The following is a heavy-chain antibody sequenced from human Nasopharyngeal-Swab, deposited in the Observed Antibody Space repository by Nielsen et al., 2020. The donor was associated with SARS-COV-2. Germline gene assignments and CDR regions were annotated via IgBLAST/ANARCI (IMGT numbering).Heavy chain of an antibody. Sequence: GGSLRLSCAASGFTFSGSAMHWVRQASGKGLEWVANIKQDGSEKYYVDSVKGRFTISRDNAKNTLYLQMNSLRAEDTAVYYCAKGTGATYRAIDYWGQGTLVTASS. V-gene: IGHV3-7*05. J-gene: IGHJ4*02. CDR1: GFTFSGSA. CDR2: IKQDGSEK. D-gene: IGHD1-26*01. CDR3: AKGTGATYRAIDY.